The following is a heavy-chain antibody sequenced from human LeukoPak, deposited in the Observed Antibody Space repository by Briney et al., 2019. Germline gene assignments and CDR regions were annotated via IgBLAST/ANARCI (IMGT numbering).Heavy chain of an antibody. Sequence: GGSLRLSCAASGFTFSSYSMNWVRQAPGKGLEWVSSISSSSSYIYYADSVKGRFTISRDNSKNTLYLQMNSLRAEDTAVYYCARATVTTLADWFDPWGQGTLVTVSS. CDR1: GFTFSSYS. D-gene: IGHD4-17*01. CDR2: ISSSSSYI. V-gene: IGHV3-21*01. J-gene: IGHJ5*02. CDR3: ARATVTTLADWFDP.